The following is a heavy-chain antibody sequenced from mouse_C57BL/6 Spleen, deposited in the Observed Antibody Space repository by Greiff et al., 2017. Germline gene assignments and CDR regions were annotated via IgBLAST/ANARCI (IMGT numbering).Heavy chain of an antibody. D-gene: IGHD1-1*01. CDR2: IHPNSGST. CDR1: GYTFTSYW. V-gene: IGHV1-64*01. J-gene: IGHJ4*01. CDR3: ARSYYDSSPYYYAMDY. Sequence: QVQLQQPGAELVKPGASVKLSCKASGYTFTSYWMHWVKQRPGQGLEWIGMIHPNSGSTNYNEKFKSKATLTVDKSSSTAYMQLSILTSEDSAVYYCARSYYDSSPYYYAMDYWGQGTSVTVSS.